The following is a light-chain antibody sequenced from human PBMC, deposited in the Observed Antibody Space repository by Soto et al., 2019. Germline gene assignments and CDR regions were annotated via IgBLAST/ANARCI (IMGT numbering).Light chain of an antibody. Sequence: QSVLTQPPSASGTPGQRVTISCSGSSSNIGSNTVKWYQQLPGTAPKLLIYSNNQRLSGVPDRFSGSKSGTSASLAISGLQSEDEADYYCAAWDDSLNGLVFGGGTKVTVL. V-gene: IGLV1-44*01. CDR3: AAWDDSLNGLV. CDR2: SNN. CDR1: SSNIGSNT. J-gene: IGLJ2*01.